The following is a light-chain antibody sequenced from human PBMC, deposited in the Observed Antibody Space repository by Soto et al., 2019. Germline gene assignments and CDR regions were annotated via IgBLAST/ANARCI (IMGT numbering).Light chain of an antibody. CDR1: QTISNY. Sequence: DIPMTQSPSSLSASVGDRVTITCRASQTISNYLNWYQRKPGEAPKLLIYAASSLQSGVPSRFSGSGSGTDFTLTISRLQPEDFATYYCQQSYSSWTFGQGTKVEIK. V-gene: IGKV1-39*01. CDR3: QQSYSSWT. J-gene: IGKJ1*01. CDR2: AAS.